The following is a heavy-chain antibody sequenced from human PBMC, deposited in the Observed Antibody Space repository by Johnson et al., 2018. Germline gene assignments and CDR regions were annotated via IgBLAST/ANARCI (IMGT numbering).Heavy chain of an antibody. J-gene: IGHJ3*02. D-gene: IGHD2-2*01. Sequence: VQLVESGGGLVQPGGSLRLSCAASGFTFSNYAMIWVRQAPGEGLDWVSAIGGSGSSTFYADSVKGRFTLSRDNSKNTLYLQINSRRADDTAVYCCAKRMSPTTLRWEAFDIWGQGTMVTVSS. CDR2: IGGSGSST. CDR3: AKRMSPTTLRWEAFDI. V-gene: IGHV3-23*04. CDR1: GFTFSNYA.